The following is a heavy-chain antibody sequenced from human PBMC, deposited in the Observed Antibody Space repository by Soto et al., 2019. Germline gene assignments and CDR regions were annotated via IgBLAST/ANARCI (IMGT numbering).Heavy chain of an antibody. Sequence: SETLSLTCTVSGGSISSGGYYWSWIRQHPGKGLEWIGYIYYSGSTYYNPSLKSRVTISVDTSKNQFSLKLSSVTAADTAVYYCARGTYSGYDSAHFDYWGQGTLVTVSS. CDR3: ARGTYSGYDSAHFDY. D-gene: IGHD5-12*01. CDR2: IYYSGST. CDR1: GGSISSGGYY. J-gene: IGHJ4*02. V-gene: IGHV4-31*03.